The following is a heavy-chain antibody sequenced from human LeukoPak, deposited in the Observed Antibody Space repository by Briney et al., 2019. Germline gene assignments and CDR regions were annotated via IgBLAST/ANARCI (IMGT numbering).Heavy chain of an antibody. D-gene: IGHD3-16*01. CDR2: ICGDGGRK. CDR1: GFTFSSYG. CDR3: AKDSRSYDWRYMDV. Sequence: GGSLRLSCAASGFTFSSYGMSWVRQAPGKGLEWVSHICGDGGRKHYADSVKGRFTISRDNSKNTLYLEMNSLRAEDTAVYYCAKDSRSYDWRYMDVWLKGTTLTLSS. J-gene: IGHJ6*03. V-gene: IGHV3-23*01.